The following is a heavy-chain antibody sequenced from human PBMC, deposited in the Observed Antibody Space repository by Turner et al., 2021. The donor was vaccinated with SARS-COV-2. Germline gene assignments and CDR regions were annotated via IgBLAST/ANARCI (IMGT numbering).Heavy chain of an antibody. CDR3: ARGKQVVHPYNYYGMDV. V-gene: IGHV1-2*02. Sequence: QVQLVQSGAEVKKPGASVKVSCKASGYTFTGYYMLWVRQAPGQGLEWMGWINPNSGGTNYAQRFQGSVTMTRDTSISTAYMELSRLRSDDTAVYYCARGKQVVHPYNYYGMDVWGQGTTVTVSS. CDR1: GYTFTGYY. CDR2: INPNSGGT. D-gene: IGHD6-6*01. J-gene: IGHJ6*02.